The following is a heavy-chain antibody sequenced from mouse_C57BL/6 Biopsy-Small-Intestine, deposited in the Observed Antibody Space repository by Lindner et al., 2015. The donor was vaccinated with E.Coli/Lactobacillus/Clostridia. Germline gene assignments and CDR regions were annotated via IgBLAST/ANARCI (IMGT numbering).Heavy chain of an antibody. CDR1: GYTFTSYT. J-gene: IGHJ2*01. CDR2: INPSSGYT. CDR3: TRDFYFDY. Sequence: VQLQESGAELARPGASVKMSCKASGYTFTSYTMHWVKQRPGQGLEWIGYINPSSGYTEYNQKFKDKATLTADESSSTAYMQLSSLTSEDSAVYYCTRDFYFDYWGQGTTLTVSS. V-gene: IGHV1-4*01.